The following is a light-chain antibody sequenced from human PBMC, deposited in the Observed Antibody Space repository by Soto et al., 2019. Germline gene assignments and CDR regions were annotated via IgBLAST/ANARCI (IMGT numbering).Light chain of an antibody. CDR3: QTWGTGSAIXV. J-gene: IGLJ7*01. CDR2: VNSGGSH. V-gene: IGLV4-69*01. Sequence: QSVLTQSPSASASLGASVKLTCTLSSGHSNYAIAWHQQQPEKGPRYLMKVNSGGSHIKGDGIPDRFSGSSSGAERYLFISSLQSEDEADYYCQTWGTGSAIXVXXGXTQLXVL. CDR1: SGHSNYA.